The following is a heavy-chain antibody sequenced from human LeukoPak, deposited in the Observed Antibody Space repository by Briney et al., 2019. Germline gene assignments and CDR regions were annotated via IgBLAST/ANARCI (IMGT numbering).Heavy chain of an antibody. CDR2: ISGSGGST. CDR1: GFTFTSYA. V-gene: IGHV3-23*01. Sequence: GGSLRLSCAASGFTFTSYAMSWVRQAPGQGLEWVSAISGSGGSTYYADSVKGRFTISRDNPKNTLYLQMNSLRAEDTAVYYCAKPRPSYSSSWYDHWGQGTLVTVSS. J-gene: IGHJ5*02. CDR3: AKPRPSYSSSWYDH. D-gene: IGHD6-13*01.